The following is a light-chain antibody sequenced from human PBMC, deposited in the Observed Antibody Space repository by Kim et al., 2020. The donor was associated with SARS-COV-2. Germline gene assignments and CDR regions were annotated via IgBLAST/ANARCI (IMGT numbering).Light chain of an antibody. CDR1: QDITSY. V-gene: IGKV1-9*01. CDR3: QQLNSYFPI. J-gene: IGKJ3*01. Sequence: ASVGDRVTITCRASQDITSYLAWYQQKPGKAPKLLIYAASTLQSGVPSRFSGSGSGTEFTLTISSLQPEDFATYYCQQLNSYFPIFGPGTKVDIK. CDR2: AAS.